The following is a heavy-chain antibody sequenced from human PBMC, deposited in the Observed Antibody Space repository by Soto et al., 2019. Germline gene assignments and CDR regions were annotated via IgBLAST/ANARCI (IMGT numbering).Heavy chain of an antibody. CDR3: ARGVLPSLYGMDV. CDR1: GFTFSSYG. CDR2: IWYDGSNK. Sequence: QVQLVESGGGVVQPGRSLRLSCAASGFTFSSYGMHWVRQAPGKGLEWVAVIWYDGSNKYYADSVKGRFTISRDNSKNTLYLQMNSLRAEDTAVYYCARGVLPSLYGMDVWGQGTTVTVSS. J-gene: IGHJ6*02. V-gene: IGHV3-33*01. D-gene: IGHD6-6*01.